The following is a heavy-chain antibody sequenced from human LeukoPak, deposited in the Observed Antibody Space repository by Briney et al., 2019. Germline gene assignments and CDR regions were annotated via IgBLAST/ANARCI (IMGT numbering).Heavy chain of an antibody. CDR1: GFTFSRYA. CDR2: ISYDGSNK. CDR3: ARDPWRGDTAMVYPHY. Sequence: GGSLRLSCAASGFTFSRYAMHWVRQAPGKGLEWVAVISYDGSNKYYADSVKGRFTISRDNSKNTLYLQMNSLRAEDTAVYHCARDPWRGDTAMVYPHYWGQGTLVTVSS. J-gene: IGHJ4*02. D-gene: IGHD5-18*01. V-gene: IGHV3-30-3*01.